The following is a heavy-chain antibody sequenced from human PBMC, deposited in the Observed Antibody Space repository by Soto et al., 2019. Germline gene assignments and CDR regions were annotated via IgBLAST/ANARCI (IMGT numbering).Heavy chain of an antibody. CDR1: GGSISSYY. D-gene: IGHD4-17*01. CDR2: IYYSGST. J-gene: IGHJ4*02. Sequence: PSETLSLTCTVSGGSISSYYWSWIRQPPGKGLEWIGYIYYSGSTNYNPSLKSRVTISVDTSKNQFSLKLSSVTAADTAVYYCARGGNTVTTRYFDYWGQGTLVTVSS. CDR3: ARGGNTVTTRYFDY. V-gene: IGHV4-59*01.